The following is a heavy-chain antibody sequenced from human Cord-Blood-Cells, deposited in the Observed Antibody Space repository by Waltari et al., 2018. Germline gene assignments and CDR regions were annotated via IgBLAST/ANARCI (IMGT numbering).Heavy chain of an antibody. Sequence: QVQLQESGPGLVKPSGTLSLTCAVSGGPISSSNWWSWVRQPPGKGLEWIGEIYHSGSTTYDPSHKSRCTISVDKSKNQFALKLSSVTAAYTAVYYCNSRSDSSGYYGVDIWGQGTMVTVSS. V-gene: IGHV4-4*02. CDR2: IYHSGST. J-gene: IGHJ3*02. CDR3: NSRSDSSGYYGVDI. D-gene: IGHD3-22*01. CDR1: GGPISSSNW.